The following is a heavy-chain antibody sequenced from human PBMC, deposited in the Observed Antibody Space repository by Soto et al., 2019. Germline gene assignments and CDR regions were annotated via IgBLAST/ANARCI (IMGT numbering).Heavy chain of an antibody. V-gene: IGHV4-34*01. J-gene: IGHJ6*02. CDR3: ARRGGNNYYGMDV. CDR2: INHSGST. CDR1: GGSFSGYY. Sequence: SETLSLTCAVYGGSFSGYYCSWIRQPPGKGLEWIGEINHSGSTNYNPSLKSRVTISVDTSKNQFSLKLSSVTAADTAVYYCARRGGNNYYGMDVWGQGTTVTVSS. D-gene: IGHD3-16*01.